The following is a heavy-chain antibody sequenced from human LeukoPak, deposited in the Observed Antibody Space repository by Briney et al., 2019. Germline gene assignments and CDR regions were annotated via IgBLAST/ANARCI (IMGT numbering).Heavy chain of an antibody. J-gene: IGHJ5*02. V-gene: IGHV3-23*01. CDR2: ISGSGGKT. Sequence: PGGSLRLSCAASGFTFSSYAMSWVRRAPGKGLEWVSSISGSGGKTYYAQSVKGRFSISRDNSKNTLNLQMDSLRADDTALYFCAKDPWNTAVANTNGWFDPWGQGTLVTVSS. CDR3: AKDPWNTAVANTNGWFDP. D-gene: IGHD1/OR15-1a*01. CDR1: GFTFSSYA.